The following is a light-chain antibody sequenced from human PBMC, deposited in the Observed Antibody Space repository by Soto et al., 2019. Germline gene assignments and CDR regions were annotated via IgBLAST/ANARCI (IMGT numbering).Light chain of an antibody. CDR3: QQFSSYPLT. Sequence: IVMTQSPATLSVSPGERATLSSWASQSVSSNLAWYQQKPGQAPRLLIYDASSRATGIPDRFSGGGSGTDFTLTISRLEPEDFAVYYCQQFSSYPLTFGGGTKVDI. CDR2: DAS. J-gene: IGKJ4*01. V-gene: IGKV3-20*01. CDR1: QSVSSN.